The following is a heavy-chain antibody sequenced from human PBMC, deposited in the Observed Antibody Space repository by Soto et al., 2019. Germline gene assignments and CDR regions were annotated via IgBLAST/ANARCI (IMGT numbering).Heavy chain of an antibody. V-gene: IGHV1-46*01. D-gene: IGHD3-3*01. CDR2: INPNGGST. Sequence: RASVKVSCKASGYTFTSYYMHWVRQAPGQGLEWMGIINPNGGSTGYAQKFQGRVTMTRDTSMSTAYMELSSLRSEDTAVYYCARGPVYYDFWSGYYFVPPPYYFDYWGQGTLVTVSS. J-gene: IGHJ4*02. CDR1: GYTFTSYY. CDR3: ARGPVYYDFWSGYYFVPPPYYFDY.